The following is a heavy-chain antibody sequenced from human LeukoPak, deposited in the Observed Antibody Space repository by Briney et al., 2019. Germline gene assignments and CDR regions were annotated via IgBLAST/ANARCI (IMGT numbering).Heavy chain of an antibody. J-gene: IGHJ4*02. D-gene: IGHD3-10*01. Sequence: PGGSLRLSCAASGFTFSSYSMNWVRQARGKGLEGVSSISSSSSYIYYADSVRGRFTISRDNAKNSLYLQMNSLRAEDTAVYYCAREGVYYYGSGSFYFDYWGQGTLVTVSS. CDR2: ISSSSSYI. CDR1: GFTFSSYS. V-gene: IGHV3-21*01. CDR3: AREGVYYYGSGSFYFDY.